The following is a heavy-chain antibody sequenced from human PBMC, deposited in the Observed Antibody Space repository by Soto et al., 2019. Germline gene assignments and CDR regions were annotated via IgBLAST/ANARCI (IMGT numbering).Heavy chain of an antibody. J-gene: IGHJ4*02. CDR3: LSAGSAVS. V-gene: IGHV3-7*05. CDR2: INYDGSEK. CDR1: GFTLSNYW. D-gene: IGHD3-10*01. Sequence: EVQLVESGGGLVQPGGYLRLSCAASGFTLSNYWMTWVRQAPGKGLEWVANINYDGSEKNYVDSVKGRFTISRDNTRNSLALQMNTLRSEDTAVYYCLSAGSAVSWGQGTLVTGSS.